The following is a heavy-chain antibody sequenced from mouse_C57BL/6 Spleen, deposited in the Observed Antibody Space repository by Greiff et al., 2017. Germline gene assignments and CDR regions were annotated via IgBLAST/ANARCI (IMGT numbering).Heavy chain of an antibody. CDR3: ARGGGSYYFDY. J-gene: IGHJ2*01. CDR2: IYPGDGDT. D-gene: IGHD1-1*01. V-gene: IGHV1-80*01. CDR1: GYAFSSYW. Sequence: VQLHQSGAELVKPGASVKISCKASGYAFSSYWMNWVKQRPGKGLEWIGQIYPGDGDTNYNGKFKGKATLTADKSSSTAYMQLSSLTSEDSAVYFCARGGGSYYFDYWGQGTTLTVSS.